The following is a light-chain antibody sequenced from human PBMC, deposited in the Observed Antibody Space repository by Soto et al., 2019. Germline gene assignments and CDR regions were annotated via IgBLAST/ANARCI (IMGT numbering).Light chain of an antibody. J-gene: IGKJ5*01. CDR1: QSVSSSY. V-gene: IGKV3-20*01. CDR3: QQYNNWPPIT. CDR2: GAS. Sequence: DIVLTQSPGTLSLSPGERATLSCRASQSVSSSYLAWYHQEPGQTPRLLIYGASNRATGIPDRFSGSGTGTEFTLTITRLQSEDFAVYYCQQYNNWPPITVGQGTRLEIK.